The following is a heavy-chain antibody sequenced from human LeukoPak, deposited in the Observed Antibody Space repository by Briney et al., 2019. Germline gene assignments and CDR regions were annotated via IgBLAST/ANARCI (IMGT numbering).Heavy chain of an antibody. CDR1: GFTFNTYP. J-gene: IGHJ4*02. Sequence: GGSLRLSCAASGFTFNTYPMSWVRRAPGKGLEWVSVIGGSGGDTYYADSVKGRFTISRDNSKNTLYLQMNSLRAEDTAVYYCATSSGWYPKYFDYWGQGTLVTVSS. CDR2: IGGSGGDT. D-gene: IGHD6-19*01. V-gene: IGHV3-23*01. CDR3: ATSSGWYPKYFDY.